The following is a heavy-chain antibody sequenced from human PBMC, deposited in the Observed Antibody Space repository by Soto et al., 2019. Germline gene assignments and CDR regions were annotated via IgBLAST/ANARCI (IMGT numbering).Heavy chain of an antibody. CDR3: ARGPDIVVVPAAPFDY. CDR2: IYYSGST. CDR1: GGSISSYY. Sequence: SETLSLTCTVSGGSISSYYWSWIRQPPGKGLEWIGYIYYSGSTNYNPSLKSRVTISVDTSKNQFSLKLSSVTAADTAVYYCARGPDIVVVPAAPFDYWGQGTLVTVSS. V-gene: IGHV4-59*01. D-gene: IGHD2-2*01. J-gene: IGHJ4*02.